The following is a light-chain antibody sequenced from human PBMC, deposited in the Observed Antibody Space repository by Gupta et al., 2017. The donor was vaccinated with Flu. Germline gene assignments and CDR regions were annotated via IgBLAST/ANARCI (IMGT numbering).Light chain of an antibody. V-gene: IGKV1-33*01. Sequence: SLSASVGDRGAITCQGRQDKGGFVNWYRQKPGQAPELLIYDATKLQAGVLLRFSGGRLGRPFIFAIGGRQPEDFASYYCQEYEDHPPITFGGGTKVEIK. J-gene: IGKJ4*01. CDR2: DAT. CDR1: QDKGGF. CDR3: QEYEDHPPIT.